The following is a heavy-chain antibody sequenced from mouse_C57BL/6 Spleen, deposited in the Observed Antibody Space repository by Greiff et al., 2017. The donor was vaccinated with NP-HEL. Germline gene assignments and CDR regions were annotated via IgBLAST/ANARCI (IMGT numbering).Heavy chain of an antibody. J-gene: IGHJ3*01. D-gene: IGHD4-1*01. Sequence: VQLQQSGPELVKPGASVKISCKASGYAFSSSWMNWVKQRPGKGLEWIGRIYPGDGDTNYNGKFKGKATLTADKSSSTAYMQLSSLTSEDSAVYFCAYQLTGTSFAYWGQGTLVTVSA. CDR2: IYPGDGDT. V-gene: IGHV1-82*01. CDR1: GYAFSSSW. CDR3: AYQLTGTSFAY.